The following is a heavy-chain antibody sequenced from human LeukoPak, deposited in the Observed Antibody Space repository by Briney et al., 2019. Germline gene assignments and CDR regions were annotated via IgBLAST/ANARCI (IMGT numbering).Heavy chain of an antibody. D-gene: IGHD4-17*01. J-gene: IGHJ6*03. CDR1: GYTFTSYY. CDR3: ARGATKVTSVIHMDV. CDR2: INPSGGST. V-gene: IGHV1-46*01. Sequence: GASVKVSCKASGYTFTSYYMHWVRQAPGQGLEWMGIINPSGGSTSYAQKFQGRVTMTRDTSTSTVYMELRSLISDDTAVYYCARGATKVTSVIHMDVWGKGTTVIVSS.